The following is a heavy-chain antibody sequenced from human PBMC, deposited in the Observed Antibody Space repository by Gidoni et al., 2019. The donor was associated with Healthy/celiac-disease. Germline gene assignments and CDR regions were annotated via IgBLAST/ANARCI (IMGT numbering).Heavy chain of an antibody. CDR2: IYYSGST. Sequence: QVQLQESGPGLVKPSETLSLTCTVSGGSISSYYWSWIRQPPGKGLEWIGHIYYSGSTNYNSSLKSRVTISVDTSKTQFSLKLSSVTAADTAVYYCARYSGSSDYFDYWGQGTLVTVSS. CDR1: GGSISSYY. D-gene: IGHD1-26*01. V-gene: IGHV4-59*01. CDR3: ARYSGSSDYFDY. J-gene: IGHJ4*02.